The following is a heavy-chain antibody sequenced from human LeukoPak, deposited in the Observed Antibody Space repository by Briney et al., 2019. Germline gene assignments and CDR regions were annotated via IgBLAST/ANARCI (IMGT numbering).Heavy chain of an antibody. Sequence: ASVKVSCKASGYTFTSYGISWVRQAPGQGLEWMGWISAYNGNTNYAQKFRGRVTITRDTSASTAYMELSSLRSEDMAVYCCARGSSSSVKSFDYWGQGTLVTVSS. D-gene: IGHD6-19*01. V-gene: IGHV1-18*03. CDR1: GYTFTSYG. CDR2: ISAYNGNT. J-gene: IGHJ4*02. CDR3: ARGSSSSVKSFDY.